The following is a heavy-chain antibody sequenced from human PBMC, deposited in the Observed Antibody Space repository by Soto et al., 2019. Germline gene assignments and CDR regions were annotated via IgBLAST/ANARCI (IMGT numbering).Heavy chain of an antibody. Sequence: EVQLLESGGGLVQSGGSLRLSCVASGLTFSTYPMSWVRQAPGKGLEWVAAINGGGGNRDYVNSVKGRFIISRDNSKNTLYLQMNSLRAEDTAVYYCAKSLQWLFDAFDIWGQGTLVTVSS. D-gene: IGHD3-22*01. CDR2: INGGGGNR. CDR1: GLTFSTYP. CDR3: AKSLQWLFDAFDI. V-gene: IGHV3-23*01. J-gene: IGHJ3*02.